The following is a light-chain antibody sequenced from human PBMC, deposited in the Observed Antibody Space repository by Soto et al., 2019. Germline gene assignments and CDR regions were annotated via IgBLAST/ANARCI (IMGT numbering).Light chain of an antibody. CDR3: SSYAGSASLG. Sequence: QSALTQPPSASGSPGQSVTISCTGTSSDVGGYDSVSWFQQHPDKAPKLMIYEVSKRPSGVPDRFSGSKSGNTASLTVSGLQAEDEADYYCSSYAGSASLGFGGGTKLTVL. CDR2: EVS. J-gene: IGLJ2*01. CDR1: SSDVGGYDS. V-gene: IGLV2-8*01.